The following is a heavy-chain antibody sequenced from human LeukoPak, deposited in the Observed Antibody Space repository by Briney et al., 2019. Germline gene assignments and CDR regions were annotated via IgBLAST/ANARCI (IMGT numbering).Heavy chain of an antibody. CDR3: ARVGREAYQLLVPPDY. J-gene: IGHJ4*02. CDR2: IIPIFGTA. Sequence: ASVKVSCKASGYTFTSYYIHWVRQAPGQGLEWMGGIIPIFGTANYAQKFQGRVTITADESTSTAYMELSSLRSEDTAVYYCARVGREAYQLLVPPDYRGQGTLVTVSS. D-gene: IGHD2-2*01. V-gene: IGHV1-69*13. CDR1: GYTFTSYY.